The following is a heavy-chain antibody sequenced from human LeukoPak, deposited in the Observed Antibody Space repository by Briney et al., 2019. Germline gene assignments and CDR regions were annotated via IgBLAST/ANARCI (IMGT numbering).Heavy chain of an antibody. CDR3: ARGAGYGGNSSHYYYYMDV. J-gene: IGHJ6*03. CDR2: IYYSGST. D-gene: IGHD4-23*01. CDR1: GGSISSSSYY. V-gene: IGHV4-39*07. Sequence: PSETLSLTCTVSGGSISSSSYYWGWIRQPPGKGLEWIGSIYYSGSTYYNPSLKSRVTISVDTSKNQFSLKLSSVTAADTAVYYSARGAGYGGNSSHYYYYMDVWGKGTTVTVSS.